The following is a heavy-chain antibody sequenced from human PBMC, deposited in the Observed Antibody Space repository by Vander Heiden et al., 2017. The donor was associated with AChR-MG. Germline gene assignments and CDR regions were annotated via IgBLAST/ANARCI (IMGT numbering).Heavy chain of an antibody. Sequence: QVQLVQSGAEVKKPGASVKVSCKASGYTFTSYGISWVRQAPGQGLEWMGGISAYNGNTDYAKKLQGRVTMTIDTSTSTAYRELRSLRSEETAVYYCARDIVVVVAATGTRAFDIWGQGTMVTVSS. CDR2: ISAYNGNT. J-gene: IGHJ3*02. V-gene: IGHV1-18*01. D-gene: IGHD2-15*01. CDR3: ARDIVVVVAATGTRAFDI. CDR1: GYTFTSYG.